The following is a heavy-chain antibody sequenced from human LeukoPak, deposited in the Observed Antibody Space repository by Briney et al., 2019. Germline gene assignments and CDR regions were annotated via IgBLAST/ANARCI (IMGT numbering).Heavy chain of an antibody. CDR3: AREIVVLAASIGEYYYYYKDV. V-gene: IGHV4-39*07. D-gene: IGHD2-2*01. CDR2: NYSSGST. Sequence: SETLSLTCTVSGGSISSSSYYWGWIRQPPGKGLEWIGSNYSSGSTYYNPSLESRGTISVDTSKDQFSLKLSSVTAADQAVYYCAREIVVLAASIGEYYYYYKDVWGKGTTVTVSS. CDR1: GGSISSSSYY. J-gene: IGHJ6*03.